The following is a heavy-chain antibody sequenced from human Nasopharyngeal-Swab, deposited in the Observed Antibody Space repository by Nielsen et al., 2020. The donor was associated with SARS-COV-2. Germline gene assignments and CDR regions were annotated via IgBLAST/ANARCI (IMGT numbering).Heavy chain of an antibody. CDR3: AKAALVRGRYYYYYMDV. Sequence: GGSLRLSYAASGFTFDDYAMHWVRQAPGKGLEWVSGISWNSGSIGYADSVKGRFTISRDNAKNSLYLQMNSLRAEDTALYYCAKAALVRGRYYYYYMDVWGKGTTVTVSS. D-gene: IGHD6-13*01. CDR2: ISWNSGSI. CDR1: GFTFDDYA. V-gene: IGHV3-9*01. J-gene: IGHJ6*03.